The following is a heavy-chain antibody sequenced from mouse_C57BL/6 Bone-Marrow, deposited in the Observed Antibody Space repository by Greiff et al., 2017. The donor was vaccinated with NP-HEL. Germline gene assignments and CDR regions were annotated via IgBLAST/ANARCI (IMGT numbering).Heavy chain of an antibody. J-gene: IGHJ3*01. CDR3: ARDYYGSSYTWFAY. CDR1: GYSITSGYY. CDR2: ISYDGSN. V-gene: IGHV3-6*01. D-gene: IGHD1-1*01. Sequence: ESGPGLVKPSQSLSLTCSVTGYSITSGYYWNWIRQFPGNKLEWMGYISYDGSNNYNPSLKNRISITRDTSKNQFFLKLNSMTTEDTATYYCARDYYGSSYTWFAYWGQGTLVTVSA.